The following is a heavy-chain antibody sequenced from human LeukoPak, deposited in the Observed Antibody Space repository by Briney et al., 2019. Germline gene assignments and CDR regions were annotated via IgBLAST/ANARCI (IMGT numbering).Heavy chain of an antibody. CDR1: GFTFSDYY. CDR3: AKDPGSDFWSGYFDY. J-gene: IGHJ4*02. CDR2: ISSSVGTI. Sequence: GGSLRLSCAASGFTFSDYYMSWIRQAPGKGLEWVSYISSSVGTIYYADSVKGRFTIPRDNSKNTLYLQMNSLRAEDTAVYYCAKDPGSDFWSGYFDYWGQGTLVTVSS. D-gene: IGHD3-3*01. V-gene: IGHV3-11*01.